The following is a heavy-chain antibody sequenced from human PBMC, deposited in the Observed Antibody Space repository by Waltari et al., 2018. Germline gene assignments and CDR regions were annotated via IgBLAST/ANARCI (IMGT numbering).Heavy chain of an antibody. V-gene: IGHV4-34*01. D-gene: IGHD4-17*01. Sequence: QVQLQQWGAGLLKPSGTLSLTCAVYVGSFSGYYWSCVRQPPGKGLEWIGEINHSGSTNYNPSLKSRVTISVDTSKNQFSLKLSSVTAADTAVYYCARGLHYGGLDYWGQGTLVTVSS. CDR2: INHSGST. CDR3: ARGLHYGGLDY. CDR1: VGSFSGYY. J-gene: IGHJ4*02.